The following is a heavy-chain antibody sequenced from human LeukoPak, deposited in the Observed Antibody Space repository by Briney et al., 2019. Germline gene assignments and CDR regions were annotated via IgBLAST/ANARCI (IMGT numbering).Heavy chain of an antibody. CDR3: ARLGTTVTTDY. D-gene: IGHD4-17*01. V-gene: IGHV4-34*01. J-gene: IGHJ4*02. CDR1: GGSFSGYY. CDR2: INHRGST. Sequence: SETLSLTCAVYGGSFSGYYWSWIRQPPGKGLEWIGEINHRGSTNYNPSLKSRVTISVDTSKNQFSLKLSSVTAADTAVYYCARLGTTVTTDYWGQGTLVTVSS.